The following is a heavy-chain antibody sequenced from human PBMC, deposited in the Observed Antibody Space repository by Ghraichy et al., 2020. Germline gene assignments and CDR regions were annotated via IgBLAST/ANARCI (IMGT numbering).Heavy chain of an antibody. D-gene: IGHD2-2*01. CDR1: GFTFSSYA. CDR2: ISGSGGST. V-gene: IGHV3-23*01. Sequence: LSLTCAASGFTFSSYAMSWVRQAPGKGLEWVSAISGSGGSTYYADSVKGRFTISRDNSKNTLYLQMNSLRAEDTAVYYCAKDGSRVVVVPAAILRYYYMDVWGKGTTVTVSS. J-gene: IGHJ6*03. CDR3: AKDGSRVVVVPAAILRYYYMDV.